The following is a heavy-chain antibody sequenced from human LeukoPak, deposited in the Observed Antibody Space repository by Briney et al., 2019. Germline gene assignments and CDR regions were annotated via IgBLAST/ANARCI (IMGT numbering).Heavy chain of an antibody. V-gene: IGHV4-4*07. CDR1: GGSISSYY. J-gene: IGHJ6*03. CDR2: IYTSGST. Sequence: SETLSLTCTVSGGSISSYYWSWIRQPAGKGLEWIGRIYTSGSTNYNPSLKSRVTMSVDTSKNQFSLKLSSVTAADTAVYYCAMGGYSSTYYYYMDVRGKGTTVTVSS. D-gene: IGHD6-13*01. CDR3: AMGGYSSTYYYYMDV.